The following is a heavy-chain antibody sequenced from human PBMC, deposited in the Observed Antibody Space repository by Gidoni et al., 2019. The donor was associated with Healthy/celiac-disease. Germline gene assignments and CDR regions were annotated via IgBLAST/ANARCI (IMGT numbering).Heavy chain of an antibody. D-gene: IGHD1-7*01. J-gene: IGHJ5*02. Sequence: QTTLKESGPTMVTPIQTLTPTCTSPGFSLSTSGVGVGWIRQPPGKALEWLALIYWDDDQRYSPSLKSKLTITKDTSKNQVVLTMTNMDPVDTATYYCAHGLSNWTYAWFDPWGQGTLVTVSS. CDR1: GFSLSTSGVG. CDR3: AHGLSNWTYAWFDP. V-gene: IGHV2-5*02. CDR2: IYWDDDQ.